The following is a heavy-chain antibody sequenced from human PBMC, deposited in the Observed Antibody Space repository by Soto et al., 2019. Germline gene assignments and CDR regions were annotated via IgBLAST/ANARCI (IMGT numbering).Heavy chain of an antibody. V-gene: IGHV1-18*01. CDR1: GYTFTAYG. CDR2: ISGYNGNT. J-gene: IGHJ3*02. CDR3: AKIPAFDVHVFDI. D-gene: IGHD1-1*01. Sequence: ASVKVSCKSSGYTFTAYGITWVRQAPGQGLEWLGWISGYNGNTNYAQNFQGRVTVTTDTYTSTASMELRSLTSDDTAVYYCAKIPAFDVHVFDIWGQGTMVTVSS.